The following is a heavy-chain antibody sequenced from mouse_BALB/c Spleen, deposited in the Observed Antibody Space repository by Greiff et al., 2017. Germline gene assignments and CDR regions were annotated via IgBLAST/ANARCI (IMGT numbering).Heavy chain of an antibody. D-gene: IGHD2-3*01. J-gene: IGHJ4*01. CDR2: ISSGGSYT. V-gene: IGHV5-9-3*01. CDR1: GFTFSSYA. CDR3: ARQDDGYYCAMDY. Sequence: EVKLMESGGGLVKPGGSLKLSCAASGFTFSSYAMSWVRQTPEKRLEWVATISSGGSYTYYPDSVKGRFTISRDNAKNPLYLQMSSLRSEDTAMYYCARQDDGYYCAMDYWGQGTSVTVSS.